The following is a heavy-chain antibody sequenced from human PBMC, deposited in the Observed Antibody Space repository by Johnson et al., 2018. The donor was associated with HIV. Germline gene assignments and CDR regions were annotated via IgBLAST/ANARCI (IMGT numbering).Heavy chain of an antibody. CDR1: GFKLYEYD. J-gene: IGHJ3*02. D-gene: IGHD3-16*01. Sequence: VQLVEPGGGVVRPGGSLRISCVASGFKLYEYDVSWVRQVPGKGLECVSGINWSGGGTAYADPVKGRVTVSSDNAKNSLYLQMNSLRAEDTDVYYCAISIPRPGWGDAFDIWGQGTMVTVSS. CDR2: INWSGGGT. CDR3: AISIPRPGWGDAFDI. V-gene: IGHV3-20*04.